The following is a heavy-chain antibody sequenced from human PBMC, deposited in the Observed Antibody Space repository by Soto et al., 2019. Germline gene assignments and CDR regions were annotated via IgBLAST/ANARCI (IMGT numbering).Heavy chain of an antibody. CDR1: GXTFSRHW. J-gene: IGHJ5*02. Sequence: GSLRLSGAASGXTFSRHWMHWVRQTPGKGPVWVSRINDDGSSTKYADSVKGRFNIARDNAKNTGFLQMSSLRAEDTAVYYFAREVIAATGTIRWFDPWGQGTLGTVS. CDR2: INDDGSST. V-gene: IGHV3-74*03. CDR3: AREVIAATGTIRWFDP. D-gene: IGHD6-25*01.